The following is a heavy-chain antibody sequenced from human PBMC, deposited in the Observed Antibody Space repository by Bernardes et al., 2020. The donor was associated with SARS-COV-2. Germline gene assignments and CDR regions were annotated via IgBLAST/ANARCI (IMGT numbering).Heavy chain of an antibody. CDR3: ARGGIGVAGSNFDY. D-gene: IGHD6-19*01. V-gene: IGHV4-34*01. CDR1: SGSIRGSF. J-gene: IGHJ4*02. CDR2: LNHSGST. Sequence: SETLSLTCAVYSGSIRGSFWTWIRQPPGPGLAWIGELNHSGSTTYNPSLKSRVTMSVDTSKNQFSLNLTSVTAADTAVYYCARGGIGVAGSNFDYWGQGAQVTVSS.